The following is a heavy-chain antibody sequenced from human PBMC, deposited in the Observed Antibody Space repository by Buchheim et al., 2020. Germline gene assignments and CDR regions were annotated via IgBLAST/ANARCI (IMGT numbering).Heavy chain of an antibody. CDR3: AKDRDSSGWYSIGYGMDV. CDR1: GFTFSSYA. D-gene: IGHD6-19*01. CDR2: ISGSGGST. J-gene: IGHJ6*02. Sequence: EVQLLESGGGLVQPGGSLRLSCAASGFTFSSYAMSWVRQAPGKGLEWVSAISGSGGSTYYADSVKGRFTISRDNSKNTLYLQMNSLRAEDTAVYYCAKDRDSSGWYSIGYGMDVWGQGTT. V-gene: IGHV3-23*01.